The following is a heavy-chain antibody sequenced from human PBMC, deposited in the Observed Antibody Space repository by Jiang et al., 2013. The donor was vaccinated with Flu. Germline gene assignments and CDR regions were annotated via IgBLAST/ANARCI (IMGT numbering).Heavy chain of an antibody. Sequence: VQLLESGGGVVQPGRSLRLSCAASGFTFSSYGMHWVRQAPGKGLEWVAVIWYDGSNKYYADSVKGRFTISRDNSKNTLYLQMNSLRAEDTAVYYCARDALSGRFLDLYYFDYWGQGTLVTVSS. J-gene: IGHJ4*02. V-gene: IGHV3-33*01. CDR1: GFTFSSYG. D-gene: IGHD3-3*01. CDR2: IWYDGSNK. CDR3: ARDALSGRFLDLYYFDY.